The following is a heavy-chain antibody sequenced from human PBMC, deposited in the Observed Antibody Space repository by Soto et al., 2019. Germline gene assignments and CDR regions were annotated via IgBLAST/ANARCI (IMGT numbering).Heavy chain of an antibody. CDR3: ARDLPPVDY. CDR1: GYTFSSYF. Sequence: QVQLVQSGAEVKKPGASAKVSCKASGYTFSSYFISWVRQAPGQGLEWMGWISAYNGNTNYAQNPQGRVTMTTDTSTSTASMELRSMRSDDTAVYYCARDLPPVDYWGQGTLVTVSS. CDR2: ISAYNGNT. J-gene: IGHJ4*02. V-gene: IGHV1-18*01.